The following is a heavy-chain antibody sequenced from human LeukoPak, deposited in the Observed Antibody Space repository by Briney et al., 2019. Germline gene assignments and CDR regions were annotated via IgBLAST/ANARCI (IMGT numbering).Heavy chain of an antibody. CDR1: GGSISSYY. D-gene: IGHD3-10*01. V-gene: IGHV4-59*01. Sequence: SETLSLTCTVSGGSISSYYWSWIRQPPGKGLEWIGYIYYSGSTNYNPSLKSRVTISVDTSKNQFSLKLSSVTAADTAVYYCARRITMVRSPNYYYYYYMDVWGKGTTVTVSS. CDR3: ARRITMVRSPNYYYYYYMDV. CDR2: IYYSGST. J-gene: IGHJ6*03.